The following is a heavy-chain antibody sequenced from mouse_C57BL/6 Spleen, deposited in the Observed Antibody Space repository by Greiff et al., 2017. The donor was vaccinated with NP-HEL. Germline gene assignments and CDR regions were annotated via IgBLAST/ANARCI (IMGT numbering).Heavy chain of an antibody. V-gene: IGHV1-80*01. CDR1: GYAFSSYW. Sequence: QVQLQQSGAELVKPGASVKISCKASGYAFSSYWMNWVKQRPGKGLEWIGQIYPGDGDTNYNGKFKGKATLTADKSSSTSYMQLISLTSEDSAVYFCAREGYDPLAMDYWGQGTSVTVSS. CDR3: AREGYDPLAMDY. J-gene: IGHJ4*01. D-gene: IGHD2-3*01. CDR2: IYPGDGDT.